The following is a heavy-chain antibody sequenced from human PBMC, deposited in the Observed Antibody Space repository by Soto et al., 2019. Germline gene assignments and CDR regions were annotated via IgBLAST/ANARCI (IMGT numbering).Heavy chain of an antibody. V-gene: IGHV1-69*01. D-gene: IGHD2-15*01. CDR2: IIPIFGTA. CDR1: GGIFSSYA. Sequence: QVQLVQSGAEVKKPGSSVKVSCKASGGIFSSYAISWVRQAPGQGLEWMGGIIPIFGTANYAQKFQGRVTITTDEATSTAYKELSSLRAEDPAVYYCARGNPLGYCSGGSCYSVNYWGQGTLVTVSS. J-gene: IGHJ4*02. CDR3: ARGNPLGYCSGGSCYSVNY.